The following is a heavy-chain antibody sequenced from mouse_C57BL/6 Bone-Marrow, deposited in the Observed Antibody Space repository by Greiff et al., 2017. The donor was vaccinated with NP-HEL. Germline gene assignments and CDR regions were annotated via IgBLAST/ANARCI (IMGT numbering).Heavy chain of an antibody. V-gene: IGHV1-19*01. CDR3: ARSSTSYYYAMDY. J-gene: IGHJ4*01. D-gene: IGHD6-1*01. CDR2: INPYNGGT. CDR1: GYTFTDYY. Sequence: EVQVVESGPVLVKPGASVKMSCKASGYTFTDYYMNWVKQSHGKSLEWIGVINPYNGGTSYNQKFKGKATLTVDKSSSTAYMELNSLTSEDSAVYYCARSSTSYYYAMDYWGQGTSVTVSS.